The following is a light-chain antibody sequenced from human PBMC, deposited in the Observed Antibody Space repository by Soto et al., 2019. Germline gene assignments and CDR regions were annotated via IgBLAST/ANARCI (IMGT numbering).Light chain of an antibody. CDR2: DVS. CDR3: SSFTSSTTDV. J-gene: IGLJ1*01. V-gene: IGLV2-14*01. Sequence: QSALTQPASVSGSPGQSITISCTGTSSDVGGYNSVCWYQQHPGKAPKLMIYDVSNRPSGVSNRFSGSKSGNTASLTISGLQAEDEADYYCSSFTSSTTDVFGTGTKVTVL. CDR1: SSDVGGYNS.